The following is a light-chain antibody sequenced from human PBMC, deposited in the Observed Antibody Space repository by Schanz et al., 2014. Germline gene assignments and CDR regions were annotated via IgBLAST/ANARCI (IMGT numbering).Light chain of an antibody. V-gene: IGKV3-20*01. CDR2: GAS. CDR1: ESVNVN. Sequence: EIVLTQSPGTLSVSPGDRATLSCRASESVNVNLAWYQQKPGQAPRLLICGASSRATGIPDRFSGSGSGTDFTLTISRLEPEDFALYYCQQYGSPITFGQGTRLEIK. CDR3: QQYGSPIT. J-gene: IGKJ5*01.